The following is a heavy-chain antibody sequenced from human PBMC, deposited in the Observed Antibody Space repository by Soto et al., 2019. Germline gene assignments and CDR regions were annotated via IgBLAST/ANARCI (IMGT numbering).Heavy chain of an antibody. J-gene: IGHJ4*02. D-gene: IGHD6-13*01. CDR2: ISYDGSNK. CDR3: AKGYDSSSFDTGVWGANDY. CDR1: GFTFSSYG. Sequence: QVQLVESGGGVVQPGRSLRLSCAASGFTFSSYGMHWVRQAPGKGLEWVAVISYDGSNKYYADSAKGRFTISRDNSKNTLYLQMNSLRAEDTAVYYCAKGYDSSSFDTGVWGANDYWGQGTLVTVSS. V-gene: IGHV3-30*18.